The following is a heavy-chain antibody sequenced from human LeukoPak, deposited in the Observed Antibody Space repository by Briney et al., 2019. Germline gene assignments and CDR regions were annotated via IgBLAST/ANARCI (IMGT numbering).Heavy chain of an antibody. CDR3: ARGLRYFDWYFSD. CDR2: IYYSGST. CDR1: GGSIRSSYYY. V-gene: IGHV4-39*01. Sequence: SETLSLTCTVSGGSIRSSYYYWGWIRQPPGKGLEWIGSIYYSGSTYYNPSLKSRVTISVDTSKNQFSLKLSSVTAADTAVYYCARGLRYFDWYFSDWGQGTLVTVSS. D-gene: IGHD3-9*01. J-gene: IGHJ4*02.